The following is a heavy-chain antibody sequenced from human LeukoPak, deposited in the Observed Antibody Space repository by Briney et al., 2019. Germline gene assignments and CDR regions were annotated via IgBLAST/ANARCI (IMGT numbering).Heavy chain of an antibody. J-gene: IGHJ4*02. CDR1: GGSISSYF. V-gene: IGHV4-59*08. D-gene: IGHD6-13*01. Sequence: SETLSLTCTVSGGSISSYFWSWIRQPPGKGLEWLGYIYYSGSTNYNPSPKSRVTISVDTSKNQFSLKLSSVTAADTAVYYCARSDGSSPDYWGQGILVTVSS. CDR3: ARSDGSSPDY. CDR2: IYYSGST.